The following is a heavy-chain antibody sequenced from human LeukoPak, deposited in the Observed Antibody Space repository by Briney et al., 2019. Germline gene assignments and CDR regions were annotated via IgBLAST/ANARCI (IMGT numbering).Heavy chain of an antibody. Sequence: GGSLRLSCAASGFTFSSYAMRWVRQAPGKGLEWVSAISGSGGSTYYADSVKGRFTISRDNSKNTLYLQMNSLRAEDTAVYYCAKDENYYDSSGYLFWGQGTLVTVSS. CDR1: GFTFSSYA. CDR2: ISGSGGST. D-gene: IGHD3-22*01. J-gene: IGHJ4*02. V-gene: IGHV3-23*01. CDR3: AKDENYYDSSGYLF.